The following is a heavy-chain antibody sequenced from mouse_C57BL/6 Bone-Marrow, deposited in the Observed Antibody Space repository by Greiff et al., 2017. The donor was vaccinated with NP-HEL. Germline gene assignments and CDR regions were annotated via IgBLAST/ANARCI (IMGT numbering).Heavy chain of an antibody. J-gene: IGHJ1*03. V-gene: IGHV1-69*01. CDR3: APGSSYWYFDV. CDR2: IDPSDSYT. CDR1: GYTFTSYW. Sequence: VQLQQPGAELVMPGASVKLSCKASGYTFTSYWMHWVKQRPGQGLEWIGEIDPSDSYTNYNQKFKGKSTLTVDKSSSTAYMQLSSLTSEDSAVYYCAPGSSYWYFDVWGTGTTVTASS. D-gene: IGHD1-1*01.